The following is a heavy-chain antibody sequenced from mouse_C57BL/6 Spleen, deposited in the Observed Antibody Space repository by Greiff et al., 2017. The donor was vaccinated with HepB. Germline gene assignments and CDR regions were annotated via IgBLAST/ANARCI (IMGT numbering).Heavy chain of an antibody. V-gene: IGHV5-6*01. CDR3: ARPNYDGYFDY. D-gene: IGHD1-1*01. J-gene: IGHJ2*01. CDR1: GFTFSSYG. CDR2: ISSGGSYT. Sequence: EVKLMESGGDLVKPGGSLKLSCAASGFTFSSYGMSWVRQTPDKRLEWVATISSGGSYTYYPDSVKGRFTISRDNAKNTLYLQMSSLKSEDTAMYYCARPNYDGYFDYWGQVTTLTVSS.